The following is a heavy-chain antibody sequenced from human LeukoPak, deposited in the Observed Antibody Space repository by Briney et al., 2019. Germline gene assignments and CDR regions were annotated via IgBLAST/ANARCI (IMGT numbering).Heavy chain of an antibody. CDR1: GGSISSNSYY. J-gene: IGHJ4*02. CDR3: ARFRNHGSSHPQGGNFDY. CDR2: IYYSGST. D-gene: IGHD1-26*01. Sequence: SETLSLTCTVSGGSISSNSYYWGWIRQPPGKGLKWIGSIYYSGSTYYNPSLKSRVTRSVDTSKNQFSLKLSSVTAADTAVYYCARFRNHGSSHPQGGNFDYWGQGTLVTVSS. V-gene: IGHV4-39*07.